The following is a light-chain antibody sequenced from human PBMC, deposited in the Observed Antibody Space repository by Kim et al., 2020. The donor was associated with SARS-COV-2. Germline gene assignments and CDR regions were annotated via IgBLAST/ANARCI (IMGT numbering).Light chain of an antibody. CDR1: SSDVGSSNV. Sequence: QSALTQPASVSGSPGQSITISCTGTSSDVGSSNVVSWYQQHPGKAPKLMIYEATKRPSGISDRFSASKSGNTASLTISGLQAEDEADYYCCSSVGETGYVFGIGTKVTVL. V-gene: IGLV2-23*01. CDR3: CSSVGETGYV. J-gene: IGLJ1*01. CDR2: EAT.